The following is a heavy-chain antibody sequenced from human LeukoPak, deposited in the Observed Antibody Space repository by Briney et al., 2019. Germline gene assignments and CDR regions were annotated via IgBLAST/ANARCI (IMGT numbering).Heavy chain of an antibody. CDR2: ISGSGRSK. D-gene: IGHD5-12*01. J-gene: IGHJ4*02. Sequence: GGSLRLSCAASGFIFSSYAMSWVRQAPGKGLEWVSAISGSGRSKYYADSVKGWFTISRDNSKNTLYLQMNSLRAEDTAVYYCAKDLGYSGYDPLDYWGQGTLVTVSS. CDR3: AKDLGYSGYDPLDY. V-gene: IGHV3-23*01. CDR1: GFIFSSYA.